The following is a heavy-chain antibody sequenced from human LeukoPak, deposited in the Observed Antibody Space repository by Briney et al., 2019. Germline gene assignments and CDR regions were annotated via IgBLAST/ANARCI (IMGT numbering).Heavy chain of an antibody. CDR1: GVSFSGYY. D-gene: IGHD3-10*01. V-gene: IGHV4-34*01. CDR2: INHSGST. Sequence: PSETLSLTCAVYGVSFSGYYWSWIRQPPGKGLAWIGEINHSGSTNYNPSLKSRVTISVDTSMNQFSLKLSSVTAADTAVYYCASMVRNYYYYYMDVWGKGTTVTVSS. J-gene: IGHJ6*03. CDR3: ASMVRNYYYYYMDV.